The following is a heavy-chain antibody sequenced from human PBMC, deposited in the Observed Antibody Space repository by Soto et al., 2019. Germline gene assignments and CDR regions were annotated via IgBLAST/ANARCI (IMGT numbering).Heavy chain of an antibody. D-gene: IGHD3-22*01. CDR3: ATGITMMVVVPFDY. J-gene: IGHJ4*02. CDR1: GYTLTELS. CDR2: FDPEDGET. Sequence: GASVKVSCKVSGYTLTELSMHWVRQAPGKGLEWMGGFDPEDGETIYAQKFQGRVTMTEDTSTDTAYMELSSLRSEDTAVYYCATGITMMVVVPFDYWGQGTLVTVSS. V-gene: IGHV1-24*01.